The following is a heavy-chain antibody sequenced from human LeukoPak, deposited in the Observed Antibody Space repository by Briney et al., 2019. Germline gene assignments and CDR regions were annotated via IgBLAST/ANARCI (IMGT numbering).Heavy chain of an antibody. Sequence: ASVKVSCKASGYTFTGYYMRWVRQAPGQGLEWMGWINPNSAGTNYAQKFQGRVTMTRDTSITTAYMELSRLRSDDTAVYYCARVPTLNYYDTPDWFDPWGQGTLVTVSS. CDR3: ARVPTLNYYDTPDWFDP. CDR2: INPNSAGT. D-gene: IGHD3-22*01. CDR1: GYTFTGYY. V-gene: IGHV1-2*02. J-gene: IGHJ5*02.